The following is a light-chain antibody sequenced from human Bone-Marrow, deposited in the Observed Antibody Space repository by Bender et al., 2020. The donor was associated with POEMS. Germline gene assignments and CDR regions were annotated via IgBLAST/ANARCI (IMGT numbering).Light chain of an antibody. CDR2: SGN. V-gene: IGLV1-44*01. Sequence: QSVLTQPPSASGTPGQRVTISCSGSNSNIGTNAVNWYQQFPGTAPKLLIYSGNQRPSGVPDRFSDFKSGTSASLAISGLQSEDEADYYCAAWDAGLSGGVFGGGTKLTVL. J-gene: IGLJ3*02. CDR1: NSNIGTNA. CDR3: AAWDAGLSGGV.